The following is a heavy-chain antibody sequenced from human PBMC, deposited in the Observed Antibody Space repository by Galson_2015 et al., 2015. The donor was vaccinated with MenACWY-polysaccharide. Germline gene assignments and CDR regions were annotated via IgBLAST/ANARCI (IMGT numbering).Heavy chain of an antibody. CDR2: IQSDGSST. Sequence: SLRLSCAASGFTFSNYWMHWVRQAPGKGLVWVSRIQSDGSSTSYADSVKGRFTISRDNAKNTLFLHMNSLRAEDTAVYYCTSRDLWGGDDTFDIWGQGTMVTVSS. J-gene: IGHJ3*02. D-gene: IGHD3-3*01. V-gene: IGHV3-74*01. CDR3: TSRDLWGGDDTFDI. CDR1: GFTFSNYW.